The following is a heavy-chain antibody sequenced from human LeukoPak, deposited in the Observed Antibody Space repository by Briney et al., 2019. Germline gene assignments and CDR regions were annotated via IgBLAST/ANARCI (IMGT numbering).Heavy chain of an antibody. CDR3: ASDFSGYCSGGSCYGGNWFDP. D-gene: IGHD2-15*01. Sequence: GASVKVSCKASGYTFTSYGISWVRQAPGQGLEWMGWISAYNGNTNYAQKLQGRVTMTTDTSTSTAYMELRSLRSDDTAVYYCASDFSGYCSGGSCYGGNWFDPWGQGTLVTVSS. J-gene: IGHJ5*02. V-gene: IGHV1-18*01. CDR1: GYTFTSYG. CDR2: ISAYNGNT.